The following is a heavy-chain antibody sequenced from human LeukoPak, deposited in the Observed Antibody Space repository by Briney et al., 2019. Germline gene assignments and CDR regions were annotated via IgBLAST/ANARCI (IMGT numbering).Heavy chain of an antibody. J-gene: IGHJ4*02. CDR1: GFTVSSNY. Sequence: PGGSLRLSCAASGFTVSSNYMSWVRQAPGKGLEWVPVIYSGGSTYYADSVKGRFTISRDNSKNTLYLQMNSLRAEDTAVYYCARGSGNSLFDYWGQGTLVTVSS. CDR3: ARGSGNSLFDY. V-gene: IGHV3-53*01. CDR2: IYSGGST. D-gene: IGHD4-23*01.